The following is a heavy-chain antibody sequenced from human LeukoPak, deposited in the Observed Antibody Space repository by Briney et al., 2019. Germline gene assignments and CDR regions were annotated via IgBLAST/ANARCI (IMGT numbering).Heavy chain of an antibody. CDR3: EIYTGYDSF. CDR1: GYTFTSYD. D-gene: IGHD5-12*01. J-gene: IGHJ4*02. CDR2: MSPDSGYT. Sequence: ASVTVSCKASGYTFTSYDINWVRQATGQGLEWMGWMSPDSGYTGYAQTFQGRVTLTRNTSVSTAFMELSSLRSEDTALYYCEIYTGYDSFWGQGTLVTVSS. V-gene: IGHV1-8*01.